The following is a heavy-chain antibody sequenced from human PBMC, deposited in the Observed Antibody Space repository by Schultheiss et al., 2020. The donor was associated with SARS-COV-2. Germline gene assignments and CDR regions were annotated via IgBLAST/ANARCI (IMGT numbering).Heavy chain of an antibody. V-gene: IGHV4-34*01. J-gene: IGHJ6*03. Sequence: GSLRLSCAVYGGSFSGYYWSWIRQPPGKGLEWIGEINHSGSTNYNPSLKSRVTISVDTSKNQFSLKLSSVTAADTAVYYCARVVFSRIPYYYYMDVWGKGTTVTVSS. CDR3: ARVVFSRIPYYYYMDV. D-gene: IGHD3-3*01. CDR2: INHSGST. CDR1: GGSFSGYY.